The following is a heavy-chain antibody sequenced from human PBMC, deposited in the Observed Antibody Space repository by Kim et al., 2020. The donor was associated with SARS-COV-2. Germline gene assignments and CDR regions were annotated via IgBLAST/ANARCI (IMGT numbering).Heavy chain of an antibody. Sequence: YADSVQGRLTISRDNSKNALNLEMNSLRVEDTALYYCAKVTAITAPFYDYWGQGTPVTVSS. V-gene: IGHV3-23*01. J-gene: IGHJ4*02. CDR3: AKVTAITAPFYDY. D-gene: IGHD2-21*02.